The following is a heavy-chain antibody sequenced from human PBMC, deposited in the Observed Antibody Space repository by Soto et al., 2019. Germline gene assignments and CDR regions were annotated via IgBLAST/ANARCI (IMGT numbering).Heavy chain of an antibody. CDR1: GYGFTTYG. CDR3: ARGRYGDY. V-gene: IGHV1-18*01. Sequence: QVHLVQSGAEVKKPGASVKVSCKGSGYGFTTYGITWVRQAPGQGLEWMAWISAHNGNTDYAQNLQGRVTVTRDTSTSTAHMELRSLRSDDRALYYCARGRYGDYWRQGALVTVSS. CDR2: ISAHNGNT. D-gene: IGHD1-1*01. J-gene: IGHJ4*02.